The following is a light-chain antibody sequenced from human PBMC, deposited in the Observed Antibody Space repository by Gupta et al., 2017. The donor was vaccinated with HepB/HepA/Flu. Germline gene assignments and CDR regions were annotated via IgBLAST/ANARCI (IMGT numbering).Light chain of an antibody. CDR3: LQYGNWHPGLLS. Sequence: EIVMTQSPATLSVSPGEAATLSCRANESVSSKLAWYQQKPGQAPRLLIYGASARATGIPVRFSGSGSGTEFTLSISSLQSEEFAVYYCLQYGNWHPGLLSFGGGTKVDIK. J-gene: IGKJ4*01. CDR1: ESVSSK. CDR2: GAS. V-gene: IGKV3-15*01.